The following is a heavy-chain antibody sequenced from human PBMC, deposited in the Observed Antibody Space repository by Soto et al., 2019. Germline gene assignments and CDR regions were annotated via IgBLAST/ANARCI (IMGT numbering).Heavy chain of an antibody. CDR2: VYNSGST. D-gene: IGHD6-13*01. V-gene: IGHV4-59*01. J-gene: IGHJ4*02. CDR3: ARYHREAVAGHPLDN. CDR1: GGSISSNY. Sequence: SETLSLTCTVSGGSISSNYWTWIRQPPGKGLEWVGYVYNSGSTNDSPSLKSRVTMSEHTSKSQFSVKVNSMTAADTAVYYCARYHREAVAGHPLDNWGQGILVTVSS.